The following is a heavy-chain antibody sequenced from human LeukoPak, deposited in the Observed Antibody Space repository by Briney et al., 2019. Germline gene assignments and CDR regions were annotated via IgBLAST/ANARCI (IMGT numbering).Heavy chain of an antibody. CDR1: GGSISSYY. J-gene: IGHJ3*02. Sequence: KPSETLSLTCTVSGGSISSYYWSWIRQPPGKGVEWIGYIYYSGSTNYNPSLKSRVTISVDTSKNQFSLKLSSVTAADTAVYYCAREKGYCSGGSCYSRDDAFDIWGQGTMVTVSS. CDR3: AREKGYCSGGSCYSRDDAFDI. CDR2: IYYSGST. D-gene: IGHD2-15*01. V-gene: IGHV4-59*01.